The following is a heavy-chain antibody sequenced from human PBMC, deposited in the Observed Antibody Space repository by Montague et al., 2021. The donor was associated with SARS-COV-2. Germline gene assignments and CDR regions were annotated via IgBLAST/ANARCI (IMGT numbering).Heavy chain of an antibody. CDR1: NGSISSDEW. CDR3: ARDRRRWLQLNNWFDP. V-gene: IGHV4-4*02. J-gene: IGHJ5*02. CDR2: IYHTRGS. D-gene: IGHD5-24*01. Sequence: SETLSLTCVVSNGSISSDEWWSWVRHAPGKGLEWSGEIYHTRGSNYNPSPKSRVTITVDTSKNQFSLKLLSSVTAADTAVYYCARDRRRWLQLNNWFDPWGQGTLVTVSS.